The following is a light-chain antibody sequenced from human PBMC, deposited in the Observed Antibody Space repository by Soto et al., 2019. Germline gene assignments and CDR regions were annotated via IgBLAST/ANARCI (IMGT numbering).Light chain of an antibody. CDR1: QGISNY. Sequence: DIQMTQSPSSLSASVGDRVTITCWASQGISNYLAWYQQKPGKVPKLLIYAASTLQSGVPSRFSGSGSGTDFTLTISSLQPEDVATYYCQKYIPFTFGPGTKVDIK. V-gene: IGKV1-27*01. CDR3: QKYIPFT. J-gene: IGKJ3*01. CDR2: AAS.